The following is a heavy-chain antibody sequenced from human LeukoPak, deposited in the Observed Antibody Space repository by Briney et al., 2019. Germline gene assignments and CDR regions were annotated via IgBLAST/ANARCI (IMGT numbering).Heavy chain of an antibody. V-gene: IGHV4-30-2*01. J-gene: IGHJ4*02. CDR3: ARGDFYGSGSPFDY. Sequence: SQTLSLTCAVSGGSINSSAYPWNWLRQPPGKGLERIGYIYDGGDTYYSYPSLHSRITISVDRSKNQFPLKVTSVAAADTAVYYCARGDFYGSGSPFDYWGQGALVTVSS. CDR1: GGSINSSAYP. D-gene: IGHD3-10*01. CDR2: IYDGGDT.